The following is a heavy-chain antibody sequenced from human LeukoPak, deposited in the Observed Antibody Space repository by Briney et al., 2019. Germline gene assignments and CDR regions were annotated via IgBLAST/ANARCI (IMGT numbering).Heavy chain of an antibody. V-gene: IGHV4-61*02. D-gene: IGHD4-23*01. J-gene: IGHJ2*01. CDR1: GGSISSGSYY. CDR2: IYTSGST. CDR3: AREPEYGGNLYWYFDL. Sequence: SQTLSLTCTVSGGSISSGSYYWSWIRQPAGKGLEWIGRIYTSGSTNYNPSLKSRVTMSVDTSKNQFSLKLSSVTAADTAVYYCAREPEYGGNLYWYFDLWGRGTLVTVSS.